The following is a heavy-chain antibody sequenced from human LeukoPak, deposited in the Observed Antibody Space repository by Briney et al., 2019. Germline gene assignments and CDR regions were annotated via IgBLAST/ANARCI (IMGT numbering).Heavy chain of an antibody. D-gene: IGHD5-24*01. Sequence: GGSLRLSCAASGFTFSSYSMNWVRQAPGNRLEWISSISSSSYIYYADSVKGRFTISRDNAKNSLYLQMNSLRAEDTAVYYCARSPVQMATVSFDYWGQGTLVTVSS. V-gene: IGHV3-21*01. J-gene: IGHJ4*02. CDR1: GFTFSSYS. CDR3: ARSPVQMATVSFDY. CDR2: ISSSSYI.